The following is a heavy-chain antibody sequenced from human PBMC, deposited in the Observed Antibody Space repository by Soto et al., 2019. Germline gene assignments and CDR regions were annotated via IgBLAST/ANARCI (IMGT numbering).Heavy chain of an antibody. CDR3: ASFYGSGSYYSHPGGAIADY. CDR2: INHSGST. J-gene: IGHJ4*02. V-gene: IGHV4-34*01. D-gene: IGHD3-10*01. Sequence: QVQLQQWGAGLLKPSETLSLTCAVYGGSFSGYYWSWIRQPPGKGLEWIGEINHSGSTNYNPSLKSRVTISVDTSKNQFSLKLSSVTAADTAVYYCASFYGSGSYYSHPGGAIADYWGQGTLVTVSS. CDR1: GGSFSGYY.